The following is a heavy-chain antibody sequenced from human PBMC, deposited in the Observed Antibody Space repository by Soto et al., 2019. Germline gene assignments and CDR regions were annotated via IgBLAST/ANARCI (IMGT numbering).Heavy chain of an antibody. CDR3: AKEGSSGWYFTAAYFDY. V-gene: IGHV3-23*01. Sequence: PGGSLRLCCAASGFTVSSYGMSWVRQAPGKGLEWVSAISGSGGSTYYADSVKGRFTISRDNSKNTLYLQMNSLRAEDTAVYYCAKEGSSGWYFTAAYFDYWGQGTLVTVSS. CDR2: ISGSGGST. D-gene: IGHD6-19*01. CDR1: GFTVSSYG. J-gene: IGHJ4*02.